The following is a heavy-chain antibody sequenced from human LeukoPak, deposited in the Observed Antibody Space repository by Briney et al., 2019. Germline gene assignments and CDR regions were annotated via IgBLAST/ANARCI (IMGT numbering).Heavy chain of an antibody. D-gene: IGHD2-21*02. CDR2: ISYDGSNK. Sequence: GGSLRLSCAASGFTFSSYGMHWVRQAPGKGLEWVAVISYDGSNKYYADSVKGRFTISGDNSKNTLYLQMNSLRAEDTAVYYCAKDRRYCGGDCYPLHYYYGMDVWGQGTTVTVSS. J-gene: IGHJ6*02. CDR1: GFTFSSYG. V-gene: IGHV3-30*18. CDR3: AKDRRYCGGDCYPLHYYYGMDV.